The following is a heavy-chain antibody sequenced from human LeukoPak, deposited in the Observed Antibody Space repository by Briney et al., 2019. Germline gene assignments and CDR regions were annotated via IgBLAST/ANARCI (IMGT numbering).Heavy chain of an antibody. J-gene: IGHJ4*02. Sequence: GGSLRLSCAASGFTFSSYSMNWVRQVPGKGLEWVSGINWNGGTTGYADSVKGRFTISRDNAKNSLYLQMNSLRAEDTAVYYCARDQGGVGYWGQGTLVTVSS. CDR3: ARDQGGVGY. CDR2: INWNGGTT. D-gene: IGHD3-16*01. V-gene: IGHV3-20*04. CDR1: GFTFSSYS.